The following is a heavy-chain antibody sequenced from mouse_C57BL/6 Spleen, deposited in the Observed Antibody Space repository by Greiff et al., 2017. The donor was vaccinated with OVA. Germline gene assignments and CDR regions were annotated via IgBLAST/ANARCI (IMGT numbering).Heavy chain of an antibody. CDR2: IDPSDSYT. CDR3: ARGVNYEWYFDV. CDR1: GYTFTSYW. Sequence: QVQLQQPGAELVMPGASVKLSCKASGYTFTSYWMHWVKQRPGQGLEWIGEIDPSDSYTKYNQKFKGKSTLTVDKSSSTAYMQLSSLTSEDSAVYYCARGVNYEWYFDVWGTGTTVTVSS. J-gene: IGHJ1*03. V-gene: IGHV1-69*01. D-gene: IGHD2-1*01.